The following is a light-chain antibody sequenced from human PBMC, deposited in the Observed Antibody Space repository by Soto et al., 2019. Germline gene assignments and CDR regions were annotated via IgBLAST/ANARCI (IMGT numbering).Light chain of an antibody. Sequence: DIQMTQSPSTLSASVGDRVTITCRASQSISSWLAWYQQKPGKAPKLLIYKASSLESGVPSRFSDSGSGTEFSLTISSRQPDDFATYYRQQYNSYWTFGQGTKVEIK. CDR1: QSISSW. CDR2: KAS. CDR3: QQYNSYWT. V-gene: IGKV1-5*03. J-gene: IGKJ1*01.